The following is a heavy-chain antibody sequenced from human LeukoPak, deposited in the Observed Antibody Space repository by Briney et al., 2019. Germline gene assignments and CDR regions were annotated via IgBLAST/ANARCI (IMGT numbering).Heavy chain of an antibody. Sequence: ASVKVSCKASGYTFTSYDINWVRQATGQGLEWMGWMNPNSGNTGYAQKFQGRVTMTRNTSISTAYMELSSLRSEDTAVYYCARAPRYCSSTSCYHDYWGQGTLVTVSS. CDR2: MNPNSGNT. CDR1: GYTFTSYD. V-gene: IGHV1-8*01. J-gene: IGHJ4*02. D-gene: IGHD2-2*01. CDR3: ARAPRYCSSTSCYHDY.